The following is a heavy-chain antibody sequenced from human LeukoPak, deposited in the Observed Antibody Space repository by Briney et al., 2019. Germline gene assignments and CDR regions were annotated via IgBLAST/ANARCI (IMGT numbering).Heavy chain of an antibody. CDR3: ARSMVRGVTTPPDY. CDR1: GFTFSSYS. D-gene: IGHD3-10*01. J-gene: IGHJ4*02. V-gene: IGHV3-48*02. Sequence: GGSLRLSCAASGFTFSSYSMNWVRQAPGKGLECVSYISSSSSTIYYADSVKGRFTISRDNAKNSLYLQMNSLRDEDTAVYYCARSMVRGVTTPPDYWGQGTLVTVSS. CDR2: ISSSSSTI.